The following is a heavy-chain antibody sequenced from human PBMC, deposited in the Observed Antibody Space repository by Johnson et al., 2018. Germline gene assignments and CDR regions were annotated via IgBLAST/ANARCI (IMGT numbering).Heavy chain of an antibody. J-gene: IGHJ3*02. CDR2: TGGSGGST. V-gene: IGHV3-23*04. CDR3: ARGGYSYGDDAFDI. D-gene: IGHD5-18*01. CDR1: GFTFSSFA. Sequence: VQLVQSGGGLVQPGGSLRLSCEASGFTFSSFAMNWVRQAPGKGLEWVSATGGSGGSTYYADSVKGRFTISRDNSKNTLYLQMNSLRAEDTAVYYCARGGYSYGDDAFDIWGQGTMVTVSS.